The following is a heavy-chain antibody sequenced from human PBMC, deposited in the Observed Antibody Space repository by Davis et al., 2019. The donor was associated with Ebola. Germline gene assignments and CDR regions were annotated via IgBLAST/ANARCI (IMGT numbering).Heavy chain of an antibody. V-gene: IGHV3-72*01. CDR1: GFSFSDYY. D-gene: IGHD2-2*01. CDR3: TRRGDQYFFDY. CDR2: SKNKANSYTT. Sequence: GGSLRLSCVVPGFSFSDYYMDWVRQPPGEGLEWVGRSKNKANSYTTEYAASVKGRFIISRDGSKNSLYLQMNSLKTEDTAVYYCTRRGDQYFFDYRGQGTLVTVSS. J-gene: IGHJ4*02.